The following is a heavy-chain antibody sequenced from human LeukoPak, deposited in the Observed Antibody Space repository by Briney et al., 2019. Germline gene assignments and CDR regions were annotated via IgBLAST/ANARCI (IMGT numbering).Heavy chain of an antibody. CDR1: GYTFTSYY. V-gene: IGHV1-46*01. CDR3: ARGDFVVVPAAMGYYYYGMDV. J-gene: IGHJ6*04. Sequence: ASVKVSCKASGYTFTSYYMHWVRQAPGQGLEWMGIINPSGGSTSYAQKFQGRVTMTRDTSTSTVYMELSSLRSEDTAAYYCARGDFVVVPAAMGYYYYGMDVWGKGTTVTVSS. CDR2: INPSGGST. D-gene: IGHD2-2*01.